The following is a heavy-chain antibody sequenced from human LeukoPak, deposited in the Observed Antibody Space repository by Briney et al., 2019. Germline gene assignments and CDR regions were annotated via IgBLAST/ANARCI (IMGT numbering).Heavy chain of an antibody. CDR3: VRDSYCGNRDFDF. CDR1: GDSISTSLYY. V-gene: IGHV4-39*01. J-gene: IGHJ4*02. D-gene: IGHD2-21*01. Sequence: KPSETLSLTCFVSGDSISTSLYYSGWIRQPPGKGLEWIGSIHRSGNTYYNPSLKSRVTTFVDMSKYQFSLKLTSVTAADTAGYYCVRDSYCGNRDFDFWGQGTQVTVSS. CDR2: IHRSGNT.